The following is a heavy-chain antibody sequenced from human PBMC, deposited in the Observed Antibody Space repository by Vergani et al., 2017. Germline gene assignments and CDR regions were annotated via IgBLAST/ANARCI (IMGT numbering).Heavy chain of an antibody. CDR3: ARDSAVGGTFDS. V-gene: IGHV4-30-4*01. Sequence: QVQLQESGPGLVKPSQTLSLTCTVSGGSISSGDYYWSWIRQPPGKGLEWSGYIYYSGSTYYNPSLKSRVTISVDTSKNTFSLKLNAVTAADTAIYYCARDSAVGGTFDSWGQGTLVSVSS. J-gene: IGHJ4*02. D-gene: IGHD1-26*01. CDR1: GGSISSGDYY. CDR2: IYYSGST.